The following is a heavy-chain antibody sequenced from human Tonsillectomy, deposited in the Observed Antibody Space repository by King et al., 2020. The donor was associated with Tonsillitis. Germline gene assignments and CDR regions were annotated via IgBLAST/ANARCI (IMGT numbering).Heavy chain of an antibody. CDR3: AKKGAIAVAATGLRDQYGLDV. D-gene: IGHD6-19*01. Sequence: VQLVESGGGVVQFGGSLRLSCAASGFAFSSCDMHWIRQTSGKGLEWVAFIRYDGTNKYYAESVKGRFTISRDNSKNTLFLQMNSLRADDTAVYYCAKKGAIAVAATGLRDQYGLDVWGLGTTVTVSS. J-gene: IGHJ6*02. CDR2: IRYDGTNK. V-gene: IGHV3-30*02. CDR1: GFAFSSCD.